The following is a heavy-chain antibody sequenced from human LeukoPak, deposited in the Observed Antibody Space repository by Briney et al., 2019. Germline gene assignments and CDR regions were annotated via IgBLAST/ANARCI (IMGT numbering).Heavy chain of an antibody. V-gene: IGHV3-30*18. D-gene: IGHD5/OR15-5a*01. CDR3: AKDRRPDGLYDLDY. J-gene: IGHJ4*02. CDR1: GFTFSSYG. CDR2: ISSDGSNK. Sequence: GRSLRLSCGASGFTFSSYGMHWVRQAPGKGLEWVAVISSDGSNKYYADSVKGRFTVSRDNSKNTLYLQMNSLRPEDAAVYYCAKDRRPDGLYDLDYWGQGTLVTVSS.